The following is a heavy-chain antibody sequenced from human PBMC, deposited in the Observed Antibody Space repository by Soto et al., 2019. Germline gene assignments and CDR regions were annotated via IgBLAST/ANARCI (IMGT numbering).Heavy chain of an antibody. CDR2: ISAYNGNT. D-gene: IGHD6-19*01. Sequence: ASVKVFCKASGYTFTSYGISWVRQAPGQGLEWMGWISAYNGNTNYAQKLQGRVTMTTDTSTSTAYMELRSLRSDDTAVYYCARLAVAGIVGIHGWFDPWGQGTLVTVSS. J-gene: IGHJ5*02. V-gene: IGHV1-18*01. CDR3: ARLAVAGIVGIHGWFDP. CDR1: GYTFTSYG.